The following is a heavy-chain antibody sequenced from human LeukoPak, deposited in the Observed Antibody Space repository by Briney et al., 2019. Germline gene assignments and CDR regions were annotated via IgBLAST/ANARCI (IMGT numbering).Heavy chain of an antibody. CDR3: AKDPGVVPAHYFDY. D-gene: IGHD2-2*01. CDR1: GFTFSSYA. CDR2: TGSTGVST. Sequence: GGSLRPSCAASGFTFSSYAMNWVRQAPGKGLEWVSGTGSTGVSTFYADSVKGRFTVSRDNSKNTLSLQMNSLRAEDTAVYYCAKDPGVVPAHYFDYWGQGTLVTVSS. J-gene: IGHJ4*02. V-gene: IGHV3-23*01.